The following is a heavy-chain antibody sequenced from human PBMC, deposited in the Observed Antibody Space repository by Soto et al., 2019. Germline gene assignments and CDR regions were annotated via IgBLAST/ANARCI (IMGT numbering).Heavy chain of an antibody. CDR3: AKDRGFIDPFAY. J-gene: IGHJ4*02. CDR1: GFAFSSYA. V-gene: IGHV3-23*01. Sequence: EVQLLESGGGLVQPGGSLRLSCAASGFAFSSYAMSWVRQAPGKGLEWVSSISGSTSGTYYADAVKGRFTISRDNSNNTLYLQMKSLRAEDTAVSYCAKDRGFIDPFAYWGQGALFTVSS. D-gene: IGHD3-16*02. CDR2: ISGSTSGT.